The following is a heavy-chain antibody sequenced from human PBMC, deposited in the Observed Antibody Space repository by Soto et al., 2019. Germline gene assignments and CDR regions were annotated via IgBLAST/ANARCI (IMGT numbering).Heavy chain of an antibody. CDR2: IRSKAYGGTT. CDR1: GFTFGDYA. Sequence: HPGGSLRLSCAASGFTFGDYAMSWFRQAPGKGLEWVGFIRSKAYGGTTEYAASVKGRFTISRDDSKSIAYLQMNSLKTEDTAVYYCTRVMGIAVAGPGLDYWGQGTLVTVSS. J-gene: IGHJ4*02. V-gene: IGHV3-49*03. D-gene: IGHD6-19*01. CDR3: TRVMGIAVAGPGLDY.